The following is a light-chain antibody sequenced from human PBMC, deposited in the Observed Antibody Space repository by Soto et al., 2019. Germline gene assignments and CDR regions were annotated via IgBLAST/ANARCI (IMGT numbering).Light chain of an antibody. CDR2: DVS. CDR1: SSDVGGYNY. CDR3: GSYTSSSTVI. V-gene: IGLV2-14*03. Sequence: QSALTQPASVSGSPGQSITISCTGTSSDVGGYNYVSWYQQHPGKAPKLMIYDVSNRPSGVSNRFSGSKSGNTASLTISGLQAEDEADYYCGSYTSSSTVIFGGGTKLTV. J-gene: IGLJ2*01.